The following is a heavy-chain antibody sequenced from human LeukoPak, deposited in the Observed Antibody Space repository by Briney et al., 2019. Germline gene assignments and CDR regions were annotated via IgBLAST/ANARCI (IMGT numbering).Heavy chain of an antibody. CDR1: GFTFSSYS. CDR3: ARAKDYYYDSSGYYNPLDY. V-gene: IGHV3-21*01. CDR2: ISSSSDYI. D-gene: IGHD3-22*01. J-gene: IGHJ4*02. Sequence: GGSLRLSCAASGFTFSSYSMNWVRQAPGKGLEWVLSISSSSDYINYADSLKGRFTISRDNAENSLYLQMNSLRAEDTAVYYCARAKDYYYDSSGYYNPLDYWGQGTLVTVSS.